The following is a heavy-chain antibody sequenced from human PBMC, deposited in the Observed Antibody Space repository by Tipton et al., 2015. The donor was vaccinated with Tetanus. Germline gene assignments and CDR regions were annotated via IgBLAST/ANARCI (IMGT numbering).Heavy chain of an antibody. J-gene: IGHJ5*02. V-gene: IGHV4-39*01. Sequence: TPSLTCTVSGGSISSGTFYWDWIRQTPGKGLEWIGNIYSYNGNTLQNPSLQSRVTISLDKSKNQFSLKLRSVTAADTGIYFCARTADNWFDPWGQGTLVTVSS. CDR1: GGSISSGTFY. D-gene: IGHD2-21*02. CDR3: ARTADNWFDP. CDR2: IYSYNGNT.